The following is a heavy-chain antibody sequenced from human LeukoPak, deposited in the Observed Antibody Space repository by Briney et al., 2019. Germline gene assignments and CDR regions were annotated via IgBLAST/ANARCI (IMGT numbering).Heavy chain of an antibody. Sequence: WASVKVSCKASGGTFSSYAISWVRQAPGQGLEWMGGIIPIFGTANYAQKFQGRVTITTDEPTSTAYIELSSLRSEDTAVYYCARVGATSAFDIWGQGTMVTVSS. J-gene: IGHJ3*02. CDR1: GGTFSSYA. V-gene: IGHV1-69*05. CDR2: IIPIFGTA. D-gene: IGHD1-26*01. CDR3: ARVGATSAFDI.